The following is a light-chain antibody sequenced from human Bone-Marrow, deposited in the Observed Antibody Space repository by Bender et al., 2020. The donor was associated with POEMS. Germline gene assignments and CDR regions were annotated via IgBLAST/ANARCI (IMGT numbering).Light chain of an antibody. CDR1: SSYVDTYTL. Sequence: QSALTQPASVSGSPGQSITISCTGPSSYVDTYTLVSWYQQHPGKAPRLIIYEGTERPSGVSNRFSGSKSGNTASLTVSGLQAEDEADYYCSSYAGSNNFVVFGGGTKLTVL. CDR2: EGT. CDR3: SSYAGSNNFVV. V-gene: IGLV2-14*02. J-gene: IGLJ2*01.